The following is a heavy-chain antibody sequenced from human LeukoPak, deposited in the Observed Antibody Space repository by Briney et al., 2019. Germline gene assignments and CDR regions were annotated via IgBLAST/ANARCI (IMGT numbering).Heavy chain of an antibody. V-gene: IGHV3-30-3*01. J-gene: IGHJ4*02. D-gene: IGHD1-14*01. Sequence: TGGSLRLSCAASGFTFSNYAIHWVRQAPGKGLEWVAVISYDGSNKYYADSVKGRFTISRDNSKNTLYLQMNSLRAEDTAVYYCANPTRIDYWGQGTLVTVSS. CDR1: GFTFSNYA. CDR3: ANPTRIDY. CDR2: ISYDGSNK.